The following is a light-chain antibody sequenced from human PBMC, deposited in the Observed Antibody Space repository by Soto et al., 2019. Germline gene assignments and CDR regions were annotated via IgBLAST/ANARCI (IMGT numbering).Light chain of an antibody. V-gene: IGKV3-11*01. Sequence: EIVLTQSPGTLSLSRGERATRSCRASQSVSSYLAWYQQKPGQAPRLLIYAASNRATGIPARFSGSGSGTAFTLTTRSLEPEDFAVYYCQQRRNWPPITFGQGTRLEIK. J-gene: IGKJ5*01. CDR1: QSVSSY. CDR2: AAS. CDR3: QQRRNWPPIT.